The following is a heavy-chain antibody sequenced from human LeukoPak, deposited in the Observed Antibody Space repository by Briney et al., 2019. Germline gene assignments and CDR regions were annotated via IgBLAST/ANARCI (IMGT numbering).Heavy chain of an antibody. CDR2: ISWNSGSI. V-gene: IGHV3-9*01. Sequence: GGSLRLSCAASGFTFDDYAMHWVRQAPGKGLEWVSGISWNSGSIGYADSVKGRFTISRDNAKNSLYLQMNSLRAGDTALYYCAKDLLSSSWYEGFDPWGQGTLVTVSS. D-gene: IGHD6-13*01. J-gene: IGHJ5*02. CDR3: AKDLLSSSWYEGFDP. CDR1: GFTFDDYA.